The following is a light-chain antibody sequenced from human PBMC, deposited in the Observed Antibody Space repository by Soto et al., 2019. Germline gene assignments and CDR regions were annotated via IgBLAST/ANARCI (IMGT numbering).Light chain of an antibody. CDR1: QSVSNNY. CDR3: QQHSSSPWT. CDR2: AIS. J-gene: IGKJ1*01. V-gene: IGKV3-20*01. Sequence: EIVLTPSPGTLSLSPGESAALSCRASQSVSNNYLVWYRQKPGQAPRLLIYAISSMAAGVPDRFSGSGSGTDFTITITRLEPEDSAVYYCQQHSSSPWTFGQGT.